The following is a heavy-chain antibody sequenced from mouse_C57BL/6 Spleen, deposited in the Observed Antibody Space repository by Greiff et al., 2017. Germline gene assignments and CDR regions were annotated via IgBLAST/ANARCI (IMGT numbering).Heavy chain of an antibody. CDR3: ARFHRYYDRGMDY. Sequence: QVQLQQPGAELVMPGASVKLSCKASGYTFTSYWMHWVKQRPGQGLEWIGEIDPSDSYTNYNQKFKGKSTLTVDKSSSTAYMQLSSLTSEDSAVYYCARFHRYYDRGMDYWGQGTSVTVSS. J-gene: IGHJ4*01. D-gene: IGHD1-1*01. V-gene: IGHV1-69*01. CDR2: IDPSDSYT. CDR1: GYTFTSYW.